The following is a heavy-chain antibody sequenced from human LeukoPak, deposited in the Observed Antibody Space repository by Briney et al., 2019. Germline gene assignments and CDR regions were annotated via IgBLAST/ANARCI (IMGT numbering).Heavy chain of an antibody. Sequence: PGGSLRLSCAASGFTFSSYSMNWVRQAPGKGLEWVSSISSSSSYIYYADSVKGRFTISRDNAKDSLYLQMNSLRAEDTAVYYCARDRYSSGWYGDFDCWGQGTLVTVSS. CDR3: ARDRYSSGWYGDFDC. CDR1: GFTFSSYS. D-gene: IGHD6-19*01. CDR2: ISSSSSYI. V-gene: IGHV3-21*01. J-gene: IGHJ4*02.